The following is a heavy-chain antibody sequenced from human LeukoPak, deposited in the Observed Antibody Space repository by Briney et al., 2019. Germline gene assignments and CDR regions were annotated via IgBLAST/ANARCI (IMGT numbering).Heavy chain of an antibody. CDR3: ANHGGRANRGSVHDY. CDR1: GFTFSSYA. Sequence: GGSLRLSCAASGFTFSSYAMSWVRQAPGKGLEWVSAISGSGGSTYYADSVKGRFTISRDNSKNTLYLQMNSLRAEDTAVYYCANHGGRANRGSVHDYWGQGTLVTVSS. J-gene: IGHJ4*02. V-gene: IGHV3-23*01. CDR2: ISGSGGST. D-gene: IGHD7-27*01.